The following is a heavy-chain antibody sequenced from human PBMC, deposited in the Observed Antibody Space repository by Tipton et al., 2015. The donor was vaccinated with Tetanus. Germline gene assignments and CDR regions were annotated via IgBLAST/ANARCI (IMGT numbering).Heavy chain of an antibody. Sequence: TLSLTCTVSGGSIGSGGNYWGWIRQHPGKGLEWVGNIYYSGSTYYNPSLKSRVTISVDTSTNQFSLKLSSVTAADTAVYYCAKVPWEGVYANWFDPWGQGTLVTVSS. CDR2: IYYSGST. CDR1: GGSIGSGGNY. CDR3: AKVPWEGVYANWFDP. V-gene: IGHV4-31*03. D-gene: IGHD2-8*01. J-gene: IGHJ5*02.